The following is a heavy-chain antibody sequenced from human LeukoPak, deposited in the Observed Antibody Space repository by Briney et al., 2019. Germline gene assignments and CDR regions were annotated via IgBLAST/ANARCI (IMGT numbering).Heavy chain of an antibody. D-gene: IGHD2-2*01. J-gene: IGHJ6*02. CDR1: GYSFTSYW. CDR3: ARLPGYCSSTSCKDYYYYGMDV. CDR2: IYPGDSDT. Sequence: GESLKISCKGSGYSFTSYWIGWVRQMPGKGLEWMGIIYPGDSDTRYSPSFQGQVTISADKSISTAYLQWSSLTASDTAMYYCARLPGYCSSTSCKDYYYYGMDVWGQGTTVTVSS. V-gene: IGHV5-51*01.